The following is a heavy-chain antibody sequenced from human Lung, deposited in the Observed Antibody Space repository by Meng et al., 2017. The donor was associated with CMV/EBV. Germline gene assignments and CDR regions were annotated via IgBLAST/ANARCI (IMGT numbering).Heavy chain of an antibody. CDR1: GFTFRSYW. CDR3: AAWAHILAVAPTGDDY. J-gene: IGHJ4*02. CDR2: ISPDGSSA. Sequence: GEXXKIPCAASGFTFRSYWMDRVRQAPGKGLVWVSRISPDGSSAAYADSVRGRFTISRDNAKNTLYLQMDSLRVERTAVYYCAAWAHILAVAPTGDDYWGQGTXVTVSS. V-gene: IGHV3-74*03. D-gene: IGHD2-2*01.